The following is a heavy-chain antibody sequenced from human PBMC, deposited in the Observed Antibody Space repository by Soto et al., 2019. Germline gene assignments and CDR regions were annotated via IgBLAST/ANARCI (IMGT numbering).Heavy chain of an antibody. D-gene: IGHD3-9*01. J-gene: IGHJ1*01. CDR1: GFSLSSIALGMG. Sequence: SGPTLVNPTQTLTLTCNFSGFSLSSIALGMGAGWIRQPPGKALEWLALIYWDGDKRYNPSLKSRLTITKDISQSQVVLTMTNMDAVDTGTYYCTHWRTGPRGTILFDRWGQGDLVTVSS. V-gene: IGHV2-5*02. CDR3: THWRTGPRGTILFDR. CDR2: IYWDGDK.